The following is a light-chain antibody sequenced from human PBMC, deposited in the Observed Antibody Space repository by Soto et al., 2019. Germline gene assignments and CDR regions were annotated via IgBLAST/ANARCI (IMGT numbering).Light chain of an antibody. V-gene: IGKV1-39*01. CDR2: AAS. Sequence: DIQMTQSPSSLSASVGDRVTITCRASQSISSYLNWYQQKPGKAPKLLIYAASSLQSGVPSRFSGSGSGTDFTITISSLQPEDFAAYYCQQSYSDWTFGQGTKVEIK. CDR3: QQSYSDWT. J-gene: IGKJ1*01. CDR1: QSISSY.